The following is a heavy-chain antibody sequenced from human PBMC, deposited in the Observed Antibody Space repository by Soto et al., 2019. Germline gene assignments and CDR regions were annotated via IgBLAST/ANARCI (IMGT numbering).Heavy chain of an antibody. CDR1: GYTFTTYG. J-gene: IGHJ4*02. CDR2: ISAYNGNT. Sequence: ASVKVSCKASGYTFTTYGITWVRQAPGQGLEWMGWISAYNGNTNYAQKLQGRVTMTTDTSTSIAYMELRSLRSDDTAVYYCARDGAGYYGSGSYSQKYFDYWGQGTLVTVSS. V-gene: IGHV1-18*01. CDR3: ARDGAGYYGSGSYSQKYFDY. D-gene: IGHD3-10*01.